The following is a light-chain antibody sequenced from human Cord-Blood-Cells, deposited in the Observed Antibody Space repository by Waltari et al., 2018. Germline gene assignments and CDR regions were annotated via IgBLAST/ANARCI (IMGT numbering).Light chain of an antibody. CDR2: KDS. V-gene: IGLV3-27*01. Sequence: SYELTQPSSVSVSPGQTARIPCPGALLAKQSARWVQQKPGQAPVLVIYKDSERPSGIPERFSGSSSGTTVTLTISGAQVEDEADYYCYSAADNNGVFGGGTKLTVL. CDR3: YSAADNNGV. CDR1: LLAKQS. J-gene: IGLJ3*02.